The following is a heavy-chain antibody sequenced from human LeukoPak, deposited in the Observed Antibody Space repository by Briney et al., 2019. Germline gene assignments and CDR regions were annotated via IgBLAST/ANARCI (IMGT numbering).Heavy chain of an antibody. Sequence: GGSLRLSCAASGFTFSSYAMSWVRQAPGKGLEWVSAISGSGGSTYYADSVKGRFTISRDNSMNTLYLQMNSLRAEDTAVYYCAKERGPYYYDSSGYYDPYYFDYWGQGTLVTVSS. CDR3: AKERGPYYYDSSGYYDPYYFDY. J-gene: IGHJ4*02. D-gene: IGHD3-22*01. V-gene: IGHV3-23*01. CDR1: GFTFSSYA. CDR2: ISGSGGST.